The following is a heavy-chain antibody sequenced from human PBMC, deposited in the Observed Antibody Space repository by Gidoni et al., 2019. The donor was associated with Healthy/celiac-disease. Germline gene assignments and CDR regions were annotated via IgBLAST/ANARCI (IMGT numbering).Heavy chain of an antibody. CDR2: IYHGDSDT. CDR1: GYSFTSYW. V-gene: IGHV5-51*01. Sequence: EVQLVQSGAEVKKPGESLKISCQGSGYSFTSYWIGWVRQMPGKGLEWMGIIYHGDSDTRYSPSFQGQVTISADKAISTAYMQWSSLKASETAMYYCARRKWALSEREDVFDYWGQGTLVTVSS. CDR3: ARRKWALSEREDVFDY. D-gene: IGHD1-26*01. J-gene: IGHJ4*02.